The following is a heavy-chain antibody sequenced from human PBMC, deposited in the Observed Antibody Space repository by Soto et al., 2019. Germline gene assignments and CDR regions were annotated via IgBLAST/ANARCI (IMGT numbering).Heavy chain of an antibody. J-gene: IGHJ3*02. CDR2: ISSSSSYI. V-gene: IGHV3-21*01. Sequence: EVQLVESGGGLVKPGGSLRLSCAASGFTFSSYSMNWVRQAPGKGLEWVSSISSSSSYIYYADSVKGRFTISRDNAKNSLYLQMNSLRAEDTAVYYCAREYYYDSSGYYMDAFDIWGQGTMVTVSS. CDR3: AREYYYDSSGYYMDAFDI. D-gene: IGHD3-22*01. CDR1: GFTFSSYS.